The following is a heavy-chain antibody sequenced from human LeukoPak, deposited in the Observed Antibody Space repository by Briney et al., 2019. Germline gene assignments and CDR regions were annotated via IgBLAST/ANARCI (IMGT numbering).Heavy chain of an antibody. Sequence: SETLSLTCTVSGGSISSSSYYWGWIRQPPGKGLEWFGSIYDSGSTYSIPSLKSRVTISVDTSKNQLSLKLSSVTAADTAVYYCARLDLWFGDDYWGQGTLVTVSS. CDR3: ARLDLWFGDDY. CDR2: IYDSGST. V-gene: IGHV4-39*01. J-gene: IGHJ4*02. D-gene: IGHD3-10*01. CDR1: GGSISSSSYY.